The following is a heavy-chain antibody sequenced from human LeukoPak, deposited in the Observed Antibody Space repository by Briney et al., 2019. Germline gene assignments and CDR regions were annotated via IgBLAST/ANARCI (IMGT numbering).Heavy chain of an antibody. CDR1: EVTFSSYA. V-gene: IGHV3-23*01. Sequence: GGSLRLSCAGSEVTFSSYAMTWVRQAPGKGLEWVSVISTSGATTYYANSGRGRFTISRDNSKNTLYLQMSSLRAEDTAIYYCAKWSRGAGNHFDYWGQGTLVTVSS. D-gene: IGHD4-23*01. CDR2: ISTSGATT. J-gene: IGHJ4*02. CDR3: AKWSRGAGNHFDY.